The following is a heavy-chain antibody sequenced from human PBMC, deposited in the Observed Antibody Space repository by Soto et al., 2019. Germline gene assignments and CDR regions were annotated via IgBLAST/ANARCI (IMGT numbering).Heavy chain of an antibody. Sequence: EVQLVESGGGLVKPGGSLRLSCAASGFTFSSYSMNWVRQAPGKGLEWVSSISSSSSYIYYADSVKGRFTISRDNAKNSLYLQMNSLRADDTAVYYCARAGYDSSGSYDYGMDVWGQGTTVTVSS. CDR3: ARAGYDSSGSYDYGMDV. J-gene: IGHJ6*02. CDR2: ISSSSSYI. D-gene: IGHD3-22*01. CDR1: GFTFSSYS. V-gene: IGHV3-21*01.